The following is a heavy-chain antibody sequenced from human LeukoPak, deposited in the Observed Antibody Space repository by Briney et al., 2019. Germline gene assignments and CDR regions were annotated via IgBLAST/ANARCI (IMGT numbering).Heavy chain of an antibody. Sequence: ASVKVSCKASGYTFTSYGISWVRQGPGQGLEWMGWISAYNGNTNYAQKLQGRVTMTTDTSTSTAYMELRSLRSDDTAVYYCARGEVLGYDLTAFDIWGQGTMVTVSS. CDR1: GYTFTSYG. CDR2: ISAYNGNT. CDR3: ARGEVLGYDLTAFDI. V-gene: IGHV1-18*01. J-gene: IGHJ3*02. D-gene: IGHD3-16*01.